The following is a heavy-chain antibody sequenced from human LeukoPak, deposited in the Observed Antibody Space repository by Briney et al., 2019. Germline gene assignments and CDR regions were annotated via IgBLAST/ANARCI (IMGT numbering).Heavy chain of an antibody. Sequence: PSETLSLTCTVSAGSISSGGYYWNWIRQHPGRGLEWIGFIYYSGNTYYNPSLKSRVTISVDTSKNQFSLKLSSVTAADTAVYYCARGMFGSRRESSSYYFYMDVWGKGTTVTVSS. CDR2: IYYSGNT. V-gene: IGHV4-31*03. D-gene: IGHD3-10*02. CDR1: AGSISSGGYY. J-gene: IGHJ6*03. CDR3: ARGMFGSRRESSSYYFYMDV.